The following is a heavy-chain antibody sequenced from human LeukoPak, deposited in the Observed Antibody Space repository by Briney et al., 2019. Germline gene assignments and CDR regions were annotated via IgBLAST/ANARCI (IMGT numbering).Heavy chain of an antibody. V-gene: IGHV3-66*01. CDR1: GFTVSTNY. CDR3: ASILRSSSGYYFDY. Sequence: GGSVRLSCAASGFTVSTNYMSWVRQAPGKGLEWVSVIYSGDTTFYADSVRGKFTISRDNSKNTLYLQMNSLRAEDTAVYYCASILRSSSGYYFDYWGHGNLCPVSS. CDR2: IYSGDTT. J-gene: IGHJ4*01. D-gene: IGHD3-10*01.